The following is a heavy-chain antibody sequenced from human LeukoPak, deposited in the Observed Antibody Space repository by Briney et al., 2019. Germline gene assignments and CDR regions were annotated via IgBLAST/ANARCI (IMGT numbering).Heavy chain of an antibody. CDR3: ARGCYDIFTGYCFDY. Sequence: ASVKVSCKASGYTFTSYYMHWVRQAPGQGLEWMGIINPSGGSTSYAQKFQGRVTMTRDTSTSTVYMELSSLRSEDTAVYYCARGCYDIFTGYCFDYWGQGTLVTVSS. J-gene: IGHJ4*02. V-gene: IGHV1-46*03. CDR2: INPSGGST. CDR1: GYTFTSYY. D-gene: IGHD3-9*01.